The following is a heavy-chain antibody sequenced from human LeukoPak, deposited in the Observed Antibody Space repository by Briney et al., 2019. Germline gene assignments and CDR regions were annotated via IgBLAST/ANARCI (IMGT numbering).Heavy chain of an antibody. CDR1: GFTFSTCA. D-gene: IGHD1-26*01. Sequence: GGSLRLSCAASGFTFSTCAMNWVRQAPGKGLEWVSAISGSGRSNTYYANSVKGRFTISRDNSKNTLYLQMNSLRAEDTAVYYCAKELSGATNYYYYYGMDVWGQGTTVTVSS. CDR3: AKELSGATNYYYYYGMDV. J-gene: IGHJ6*02. CDR2: ISGSGRSNT. V-gene: IGHV3-23*01.